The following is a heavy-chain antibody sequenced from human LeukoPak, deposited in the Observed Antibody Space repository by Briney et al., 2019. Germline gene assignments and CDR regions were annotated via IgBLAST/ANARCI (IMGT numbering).Heavy chain of an antibody. D-gene: IGHD1-1*01. J-gene: IGHJ4*02. CDR2: IKQDGSER. CDR3: AKVDWNHLFDY. V-gene: IGHV3-7*03. Sequence: PGGSLRLSCAASGFTFSSYWMSWVRQAPGKGLEWVANIKQDGSERYYVDSVKGRFTISRDNAKNSLYLQMNSLRAEDTAVYYCAKVDWNHLFDYWGQGTLVTVSS. CDR1: GFTFSSYW.